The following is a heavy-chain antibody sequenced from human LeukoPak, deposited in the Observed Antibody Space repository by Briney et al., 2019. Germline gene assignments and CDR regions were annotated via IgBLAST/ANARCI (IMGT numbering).Heavy chain of an antibody. CDR2: IKQDGSEK. J-gene: IGHJ6*02. CDR3: ARDRRSVGATNYYYYGMDV. CDR1: GFTFSSYW. Sequence: GGPLRLSCAASGFTFSSYWMSWVRQAPGKGLEWVANIKQDGSEKYYVDSVKGRFTVSRDNAKNSLYLQMNSLRAEDTAVYYCARDRRSVGATNYYYYGMDVWGQGTTVTVSS. V-gene: IGHV3-7*01. D-gene: IGHD1-26*01.